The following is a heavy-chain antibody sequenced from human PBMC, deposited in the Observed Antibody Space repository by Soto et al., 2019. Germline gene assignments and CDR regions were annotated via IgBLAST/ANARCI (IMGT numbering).Heavy chain of an antibody. D-gene: IGHD6-19*01. J-gene: IGHJ4*02. CDR3: AKGAHFSLAAPPAGYYFDY. CDR1: GFTFSSYA. CDR2: SSGSGGST. V-gene: IGHV3-23*01. Sequence: EVQLLESGGGLVQPGGSLRLSCAASGFTFSSYAMSWVRQAPGKGLEWVSASSGSGGSTYYADSVKGRFTISRDNSKNPLYLQMNSLRAEDTAVYYCAKGAHFSLAAPPAGYYFDYWGQGTLVTVSS.